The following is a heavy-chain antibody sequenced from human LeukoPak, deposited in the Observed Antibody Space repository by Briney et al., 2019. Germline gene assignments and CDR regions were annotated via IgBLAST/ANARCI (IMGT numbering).Heavy chain of an antibody. CDR1: GGSISSYY. CDR2: IYYSGST. CDR3: ARWSVGGNYVFLDY. D-gene: IGHD4-11*01. Sequence: SETLSLTCTVSGGSISSYYWSWVRQPPAKGLEWIGYIYYSGSTNYNPSLKSRVTISVDTSKNQFSLKLSSVTAADTAVYYCARWSVGGNYVFLDYWGQGTLVTVSS. J-gene: IGHJ4*02. V-gene: IGHV4-59*01.